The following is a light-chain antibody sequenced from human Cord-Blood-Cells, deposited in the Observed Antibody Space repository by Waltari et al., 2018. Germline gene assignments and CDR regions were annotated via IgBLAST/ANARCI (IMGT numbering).Light chain of an antibody. J-gene: IGKJ1*01. Sequence: DIQLTQSPSFLSASVGYIVTTTCRASQGISSYLAWYQQKPGEAPKLLIYAASTLQSGVPSRFSGSGSGTEFTLTISSLQPEDFATYYCQQLNSYPRTFGQGTKVEIK. V-gene: IGKV1-9*01. CDR1: QGISSY. CDR3: QQLNSYPRT. CDR2: AAS.